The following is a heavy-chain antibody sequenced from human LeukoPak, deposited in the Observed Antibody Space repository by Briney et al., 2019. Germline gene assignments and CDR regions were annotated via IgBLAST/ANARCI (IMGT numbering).Heavy chain of an antibody. CDR1: GFTFDDYA. CDR2: ISWNSGSI. J-gene: IGHJ4*02. V-gene: IGHV3-9*01. D-gene: IGHD6-6*01. CDR3: AKDFYSSSLGFDY. Sequence: SGGSLRLSCAASGFTFDDYAMHWVRQAPGKGLEWVSGISWNSGSIGYADSVEGRFTISRDNAKNSLYLQMNSLRAEDTASYYCAKDFYSSSLGFDYWGQGTLVTVPS.